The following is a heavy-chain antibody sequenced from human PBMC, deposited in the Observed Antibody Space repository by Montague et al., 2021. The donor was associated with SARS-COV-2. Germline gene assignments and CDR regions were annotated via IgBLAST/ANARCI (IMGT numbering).Heavy chain of an antibody. D-gene: IGHD6-19*01. CDR3: ARSVEGRFDS. Sequence: SLRLSCAASGFTFNIYSMNWVRQAPGKGLEWVSYITSNRATMSYADSVKGRFTISRDNAKNPLYLQMNSLTDEDTAVYYCARSVEGRFDSWGQGTLVTVSS. CDR1: GFTFNIYS. J-gene: IGHJ4*02. CDR2: ITSNRATM. V-gene: IGHV3-48*02.